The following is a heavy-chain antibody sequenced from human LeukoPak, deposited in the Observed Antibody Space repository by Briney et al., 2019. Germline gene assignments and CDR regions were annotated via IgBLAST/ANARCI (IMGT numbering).Heavy chain of an antibody. CDR3: ARVSDGSSGYYYFRFDP. D-gene: IGHD3-22*01. V-gene: IGHV4-61*02. Sequence: PSQTLSLTCTVSGGSISSGSYYWSWIRQPAGKGLEWIGRIYTSGSTNYNPSLKSRVTISVDTSKNQFSLKLSSVTAADTAVYYCARVSDGSSGYYYFRFDPWGQGTLVTVSS. CDR2: IYTSGST. J-gene: IGHJ5*02. CDR1: GGSISSGSYY.